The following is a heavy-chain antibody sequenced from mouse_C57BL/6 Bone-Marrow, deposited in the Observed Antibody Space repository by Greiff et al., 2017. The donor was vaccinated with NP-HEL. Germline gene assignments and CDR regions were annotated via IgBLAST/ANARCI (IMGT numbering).Heavy chain of an antibody. CDR3: ARGPPLNYYGSSYVEYFDV. V-gene: IGHV5-4*03. Sequence: EVKLVESGGGLVKPGGSLKLSCAASGFTFSSYAMSWVRQTPEKRLEWVATISDGGSYTYYPDNVKGRFTISRDNAKNNLYLQMSHLKSEDTAMYYCARGPPLNYYGSSYVEYFDVWGTGTTVTVSS. D-gene: IGHD1-1*01. CDR1: GFTFSSYA. J-gene: IGHJ1*03. CDR2: ISDGGSYT.